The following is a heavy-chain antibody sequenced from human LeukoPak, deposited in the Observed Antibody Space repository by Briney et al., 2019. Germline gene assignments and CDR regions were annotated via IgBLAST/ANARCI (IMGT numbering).Heavy chain of an antibody. CDR3: AHSTTDLFGA. V-gene: IGHV2-5*01. CDR1: GFSLRTGRVG. J-gene: IGHJ2*01. CDR2: SYWNDEK. Sequence: SGATLVNPTRPLTLTCTFSGFSLRTGRVGGGGIRQPPGKEVDWLALSYWNDEKRYSPSLTSRLTITKDTSKNQVVLTMTKMHPMDTATYYCAHSTTDLFGACGRGTLVSVSS. D-gene: IGHD3-16*01.